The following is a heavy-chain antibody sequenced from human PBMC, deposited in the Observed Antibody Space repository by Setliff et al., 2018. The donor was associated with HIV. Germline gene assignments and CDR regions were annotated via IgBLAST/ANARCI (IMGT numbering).Heavy chain of an antibody. CDR2: ISGSGGST. V-gene: IGHV3-23*01. CDR3: AKDRVGYCSSISCPGGFDY. J-gene: IGHJ4*02. CDR1: GFTFSSYA. Sequence: GSLRLSCDASGFTFSSYAMAWVRQAPGKGLEWVSAISGSGGSTYYADSVKGRFTISRDKSKNTVYLQMYSLRAEDTALYYCAKDRVGYCSSISCPGGFDYWGQGTLVTVSS. D-gene: IGHD2-2*03.